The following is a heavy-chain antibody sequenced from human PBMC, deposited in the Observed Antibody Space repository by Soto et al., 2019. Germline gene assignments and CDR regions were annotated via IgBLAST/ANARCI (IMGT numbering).Heavy chain of an antibody. V-gene: IGHV1-3*01. Sequence: ASVKVSCKASGYTFTSYAMHWVRQAPGQRLEWMGWINPGNGNTKYSQKFQGRVTITRDTSASTAYMELSSLRSEDTAVYYCAARLGYCSGGSCYSARGYYYYYGMDVWGQGTTVTVSS. CDR2: INPGNGNT. J-gene: IGHJ6*02. CDR3: AARLGYCSGGSCYSARGYYYYYGMDV. CDR1: GYTFTSYA. D-gene: IGHD2-15*01.